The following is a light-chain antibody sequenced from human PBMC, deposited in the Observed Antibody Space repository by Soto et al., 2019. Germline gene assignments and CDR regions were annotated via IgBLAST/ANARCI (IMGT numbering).Light chain of an antibody. CDR2: GAS. J-gene: IGKJ1*01. V-gene: IGKV1-39*01. CDR1: QAINKY. CDR3: QQSYTTPGT. Sequence: DLQMNQSPSSLPASVGDSVTITCRASQAINKYLNWYQHKAGQAPKLLIYGASNLHKGVPARFRGSGAGTIFTLTISSLQPEDFATYYCQQSYTTPGTFGRGTTVEIK.